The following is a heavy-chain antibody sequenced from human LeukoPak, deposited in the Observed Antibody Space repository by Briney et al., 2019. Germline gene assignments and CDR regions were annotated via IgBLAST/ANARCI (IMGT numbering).Heavy chain of an antibody. Sequence: PSETLSLTCTVSGGSISSYYWSWVRQPAGKGLEWIGRIYTSGSTNYNPSLKSRVTMSVDTSKNQFSLKLSSVTAADTAVYYCARDGYYYDSSGYYEKMYYFDYWGQGTLVTVSS. CDR1: GGSISSYY. D-gene: IGHD3-22*01. CDR3: ARDGYYYDSSGYYEKMYYFDY. V-gene: IGHV4-4*07. CDR2: IYTSGST. J-gene: IGHJ4*02.